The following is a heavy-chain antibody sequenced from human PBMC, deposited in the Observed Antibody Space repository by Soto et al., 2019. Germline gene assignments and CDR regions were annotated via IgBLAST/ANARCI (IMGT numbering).Heavy chain of an antibody. D-gene: IGHD4-17*01. Sequence: QVQLVQSGAEVKKPGSSVKVSCKASGGTFSSYTISWVRQAPGQGLEWMGRIIPILGIANYAQKFQGRVTITADKSTNTAYMELSSLRSEDTAVYYCARPPSDYGDHHPDYWGQGTLVTVSS. CDR2: IIPILGIA. CDR1: GGTFSSYT. J-gene: IGHJ4*02. V-gene: IGHV1-69*02. CDR3: ARPPSDYGDHHPDY.